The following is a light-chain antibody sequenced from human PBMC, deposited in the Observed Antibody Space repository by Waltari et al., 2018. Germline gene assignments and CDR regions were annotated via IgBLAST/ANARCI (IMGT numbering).Light chain of an antibody. CDR3: QQYNNWPLL. J-gene: IGKJ1*01. CDR1: QSIRSN. CDR2: GAS. V-gene: IGKV3-15*01. Sequence: EIVMTQSPATLSVSPGERATLSFRASQSIRSNLAWYQQKPGKAPRLLFYGASIRATGIPARFSGSGSGTEFTLTINSMQSEDFAVYYCQQYNNWPLLFGQGTKVEIK.